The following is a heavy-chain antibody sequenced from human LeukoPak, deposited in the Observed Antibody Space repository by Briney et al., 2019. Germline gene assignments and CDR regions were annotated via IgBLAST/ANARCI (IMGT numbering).Heavy chain of an antibody. CDR1: GYSISSGYY. CDR3: ARVGGSIEHFDY. J-gene: IGHJ4*02. Sequence: PSETLSLTCTVSGYSISSGYYWGWIRQPPGKGLEWIGSIYHSGSTYYNPSLKSRVTISVDTSKNQFSLKLSSVTAADTAVYYCARVGGSIEHFDYWGQGTLVTVSS. V-gene: IGHV4-38-2*02. CDR2: IYHSGST. D-gene: IGHD3-16*01.